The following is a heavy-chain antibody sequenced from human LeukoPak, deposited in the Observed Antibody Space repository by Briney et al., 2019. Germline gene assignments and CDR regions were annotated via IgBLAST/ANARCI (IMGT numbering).Heavy chain of an antibody. CDR2: ISAYNGNT. V-gene: IGHV1-18*01. CDR3: ARDLGRDIVVVPAAPFDY. CDR1: GYTFTSYG. Sequence: ASVKVSCKASGYTFTSYGISWVRQAPGQGLEWMGWISAYNGNTNYAQELQGRVTMTTDTSTSTAYMELRSLRSDDTAVYYCARDLGRDIVVVPAAPFDYWGQGTLVTVSS. D-gene: IGHD2-2*01. J-gene: IGHJ4*02.